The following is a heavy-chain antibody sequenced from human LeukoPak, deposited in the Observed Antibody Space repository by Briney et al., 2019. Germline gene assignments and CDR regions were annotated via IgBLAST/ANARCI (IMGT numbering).Heavy chain of an antibody. J-gene: IGHJ4*02. Sequence: PETLSLTCTVSRGTINYHYWSWIRQPPGKGLEWIGYISYSGSTNYNPSLKSRVTILVDTSKNKLSLNLTSVTAADTAVYYCARARYCSSATCYCDYWGQGTLVTVSS. V-gene: IGHV4-59*11. D-gene: IGHD2-2*01. CDR3: ARARYCSSATCYCDY. CDR1: RGTINYHY. CDR2: ISYSGST.